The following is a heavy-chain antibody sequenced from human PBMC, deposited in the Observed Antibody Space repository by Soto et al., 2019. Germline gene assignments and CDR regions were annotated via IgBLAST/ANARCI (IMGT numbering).Heavy chain of an antibody. CDR1: GDSISSSNYH. J-gene: IGHJ4*02. V-gene: IGHV4-39*01. CDR3: ARHRGPTGPNY. CDR2: VYYSGST. D-gene: IGHD3-10*01. Sequence: ASETLSLTCTVSGDSISSSNYHWGWIRQPPGKGLEWIGSVYYSGSTYYNPSLKSRVTISIDASKNQFSLNLNSVTATDTAVYYCARHRGPTGPNYWGQGTLVTVS.